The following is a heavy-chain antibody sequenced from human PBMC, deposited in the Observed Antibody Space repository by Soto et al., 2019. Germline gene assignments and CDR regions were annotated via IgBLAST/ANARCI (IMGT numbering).Heavy chain of an antibody. J-gene: IGHJ3*02. CDR3: AREGSESYGDAFDI. CDR1: GFTFSSYE. D-gene: IGHD1-26*01. CDR2: ITGSGNTI. Sequence: EVQLVESGGGLVQPGGSLRLSCAASGFTFSSYEMNWVRQAPGKGLEWVSYITGSGNTIYYADSVKGRFTISRDNAKNSLSLQMSSLRAEDTALYYCAREGSESYGDAFDIWGQGTMVTVSS. V-gene: IGHV3-48*03.